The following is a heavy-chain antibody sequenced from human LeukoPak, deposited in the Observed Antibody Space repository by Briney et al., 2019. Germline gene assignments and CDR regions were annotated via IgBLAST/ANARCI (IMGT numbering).Heavy chain of an antibody. J-gene: IGHJ4*02. D-gene: IGHD3-16*01. Sequence: KSGGSLRLSCAASGFTFSSYSMNWVRQAPGKGLEWVSSISSSSSYIYYADSVKGQFTISRDNAKNSLYLQMNSLRAEDTAVYYCARDLMTSTPFDYWGQGTLVTVSS. CDR1: GFTFSSYS. CDR2: ISSSSSYI. V-gene: IGHV3-21*01. CDR3: ARDLMTSTPFDY.